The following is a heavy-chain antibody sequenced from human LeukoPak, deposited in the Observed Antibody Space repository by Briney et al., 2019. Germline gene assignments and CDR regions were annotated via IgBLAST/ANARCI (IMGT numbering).Heavy chain of an antibody. Sequence: PSETLSLTCTVSGGSISSSSYYWGWIRQPPGKGLEWIGSIYYSGSTYYNPSPKSRVTISVDTSKNQFSLKLSSVTAADTAVYYCARHGVEATPDYYYMDVWGKGTTVTVSS. J-gene: IGHJ6*03. D-gene: IGHD3-3*01. CDR3: ARHGVEATPDYYYMDV. CDR1: GGSISSSSYY. V-gene: IGHV4-39*01. CDR2: IYYSGST.